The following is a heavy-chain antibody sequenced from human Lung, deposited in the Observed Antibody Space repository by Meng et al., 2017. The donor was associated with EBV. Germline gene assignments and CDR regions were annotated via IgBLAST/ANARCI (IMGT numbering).Heavy chain of an antibody. D-gene: IGHD6-13*01. V-gene: IGHV4-4*02. CDR3: ASASGAAPGPYQFDF. J-gene: IGHJ4*02. Sequence: QVQLQGSDPGLVRPSGTLSLTCSVSGDSLKSDYWWNWLRQSPEKGLEWVGEIYHTGTTFYNPSLKNRITISVDKSNNKFSLRLTSVTAADTARYYCASASGAAPGPYQFDFWGRGSLVTVAS. CDR1: GDSLKSDYW. CDR2: IYHTGTT.